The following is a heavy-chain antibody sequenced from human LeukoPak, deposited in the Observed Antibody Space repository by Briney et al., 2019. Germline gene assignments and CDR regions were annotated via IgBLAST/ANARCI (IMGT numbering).Heavy chain of an antibody. V-gene: IGHV4-31*03. CDR2: IYYSGST. J-gene: IGHJ4*02. D-gene: IGHD6-19*01. CDR1: GGSISSGGYY. CDR3: ARAVAVAGQIIDY. Sequence: PSETLSLTCTVSGGSISSGGYYWSWIRQHPGKGLEWIGYIYYSGSTYYNPSLKSRVTISVDTSKNQFSLKLSSVTAADTAVYYCARAVAVAGQIIDYWGQGTLVSVCS.